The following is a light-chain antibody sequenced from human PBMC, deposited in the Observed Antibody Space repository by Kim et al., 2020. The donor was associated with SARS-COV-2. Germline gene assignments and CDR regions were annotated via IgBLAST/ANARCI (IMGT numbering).Light chain of an antibody. CDR3: TSYTSSNTVV. J-gene: IGLJ2*01. CDR2: DVT. Sequence: QSALTQPASVSGSPGQSITISCTATSSDVGGYNYVSWYQQHPGKAPKLMIYDVTKRPSGVSNRFSGSKSGITASLTISGLQAEDEADYYCTSYTSSNTVVFGGGTQLTVL. CDR1: SSDVGGYNY. V-gene: IGLV2-14*01.